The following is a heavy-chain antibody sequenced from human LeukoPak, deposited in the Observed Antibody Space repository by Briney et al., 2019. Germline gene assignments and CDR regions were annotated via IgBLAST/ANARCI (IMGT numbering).Heavy chain of an antibody. CDR2: INHSGST. V-gene: IGHV4-34*01. Sequence: PSETLSLTCAVYGGSFSGYYWSWIRQPPGKGLEWIGEINHSGSTNYNPSPKSRVTRSVDTSKNQFSLKLSSVTAADTAVYYCARHRPRAYGSGSYHDYWGQGTLVTVSS. CDR1: GGSFSGYY. CDR3: ARHRPRAYGSGSYHDY. J-gene: IGHJ4*02. D-gene: IGHD3-10*01.